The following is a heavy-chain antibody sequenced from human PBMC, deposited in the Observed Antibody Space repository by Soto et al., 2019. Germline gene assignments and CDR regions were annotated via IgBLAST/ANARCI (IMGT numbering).Heavy chain of an antibody. J-gene: IGHJ6*02. D-gene: IGHD3-22*01. CDR2: IIPIFGTA. CDR1: GGTFSSYA. CDR3: ARGYDSSGYYSKYYYYGMDV. Sequence: SVKVSCKASGGTFSSYAISWVRQAPGQGLEWMGGIIPIFGTANYAQKFQGRVTITADESTSTAYMELSSLRSEDTAVYYCARGYDSSGYYSKYYYYGMDVWGQGTTVTDSS. V-gene: IGHV1-69*13.